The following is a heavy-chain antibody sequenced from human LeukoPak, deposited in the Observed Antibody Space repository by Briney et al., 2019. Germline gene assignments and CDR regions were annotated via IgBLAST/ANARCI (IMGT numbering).Heavy chain of an antibody. CDR3: ARLPGYSYGYGVFDY. Sequence: SETLSLTCTVSGGSISSSSYYWGWIRQPPGKGLEWIGSNYYSGSTYYNPSLKSRFTISVDTAKNQFSLKLSYVPAEDTGVYYCARLPGYSYGYGVFDYWGQGTLVTLSS. V-gene: IGHV4-39*01. J-gene: IGHJ4*02. CDR2: NYYSGST. D-gene: IGHD5-18*01. CDR1: GGSISSSSYY.